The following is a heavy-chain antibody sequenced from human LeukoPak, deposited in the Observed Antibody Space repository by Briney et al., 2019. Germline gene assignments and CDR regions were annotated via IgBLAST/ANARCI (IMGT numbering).Heavy chain of an antibody. CDR1: GGSISSYY. D-gene: IGHD2-15*01. CDR2: IYYSGST. J-gene: IGHJ6*03. V-gene: IGHV4-59*01. CDR3: ARGVSGYCSGGSCSPLDYYYMDV. Sequence: KASETLSLTCTVSGGSISSYYWSWSRQPPGMGLEWIGYIYYSGSTNYNPSLKSRVTISVDTSKNLFSLKLSSVTAADTAVYYCARGVSGYCSGGSCSPLDYYYMDVWGKGTKVTVSS.